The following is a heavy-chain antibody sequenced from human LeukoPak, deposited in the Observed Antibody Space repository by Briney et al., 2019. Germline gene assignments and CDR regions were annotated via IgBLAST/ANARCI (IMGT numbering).Heavy chain of an antibody. CDR3: ARYYYESDYYYYGMDV. D-gene: IGHD3-22*01. CDR2: IYYSGST. CDR1: GGSISSYY. V-gene: IGHV4-59*08. J-gene: IGHJ6*02. Sequence: SETLSLTCTVSGGSISSYYWSWIRQPPGKGLEWIGYIYYSGSTNYNPSLKSRVTISVDTSKNQFSLKLSSVTAADTAVYYCARYYYESDYYYYGMDVWGQGTTVTVSS.